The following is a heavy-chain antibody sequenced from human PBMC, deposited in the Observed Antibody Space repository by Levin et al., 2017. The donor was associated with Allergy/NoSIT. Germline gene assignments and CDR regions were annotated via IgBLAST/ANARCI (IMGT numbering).Heavy chain of an antibody. CDR3: AKGLGGAVWGVAHY. V-gene: IGHV3-23*01. J-gene: IGHJ4*02. CDR2: LSGSGLTP. D-gene: IGHD3-10*02. Sequence: PGESLKISCAASGFTFNNYAMNWVRQAPGKGLEWVSGLSGSGLTPHYADSVKGRFTISRDNSKNTLYLQMNSLRAEDTAVYYCAKGLGGAVWGVAHYWGQGTPVTVSS. CDR1: GFTFNNYA.